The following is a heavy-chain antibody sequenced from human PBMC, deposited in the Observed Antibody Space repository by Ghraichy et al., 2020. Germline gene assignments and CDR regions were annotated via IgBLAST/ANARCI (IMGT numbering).Heavy chain of an antibody. CDR3: ARGDGVVTAVDY. J-gene: IGHJ4*02. Sequence: SQTLSLTCTVSGGSISYYYWSWIRQPPGKGLEWIGYIHYSGSTKYNPSLKSRVTISVDTSKNQFSLKLSSVTAADTAVYYCARGDGVVTAVDYWGQGTLVTVSS. V-gene: IGHV4-59*01. D-gene: IGHD2-21*02. CDR2: IHYSGST. CDR1: GGSISYYY.